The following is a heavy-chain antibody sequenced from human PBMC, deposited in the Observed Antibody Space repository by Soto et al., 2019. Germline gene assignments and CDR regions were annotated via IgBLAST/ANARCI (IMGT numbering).Heavy chain of an antibody. J-gene: IGHJ4*02. CDR1: GASISSTNW. D-gene: IGHD2-15*01. Sequence: QVQLQESGPGLVKPSGTLSLTCAVSGASISSTNWWSWVRQAPGEGLEWIGEIFHSGTTTYNPSLKSRVSISMDTSTNQRSLRLDSVTAADTAVYFCARHIAVPTTRGFDYWGQGTLVTVSS. CDR3: ARHIAVPTTRGFDY. V-gene: IGHV4-4*02. CDR2: IFHSGTT.